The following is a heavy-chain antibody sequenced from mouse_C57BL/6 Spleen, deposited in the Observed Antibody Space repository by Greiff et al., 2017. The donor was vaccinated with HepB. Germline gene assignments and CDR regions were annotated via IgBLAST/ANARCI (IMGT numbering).Heavy chain of an antibody. V-gene: IGHV1-81*01. Sequence: VKLQQSGAELARPGASVKLSCKASGYTFTSYGISWVKQRTGQGLEWIGEIYPRSGNTYYNEKFKGKATLTADKSSSTAYMELRSLTSEDSAVYFCAREGFYYEYGYWYFDVWGTGTTVTVSS. J-gene: IGHJ1*03. D-gene: IGHD2-4*01. CDR1: GYTFTSYG. CDR3: AREGFYYEYGYWYFDV. CDR2: IYPRSGNT.